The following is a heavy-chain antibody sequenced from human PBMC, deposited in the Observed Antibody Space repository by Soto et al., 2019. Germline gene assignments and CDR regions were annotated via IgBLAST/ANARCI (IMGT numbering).Heavy chain of an antibody. CDR2: INPSGAST. V-gene: IGHV1-46*01. CDR1: GFTFSRYY. J-gene: IGHJ5*02. Sequence: ASVKVSCKASGFTFSRYYMHWIRQAPGQGLEWMGIINPSGASTNYAQKFQGRVTLTRDTSTSTVSMEVSSLRSEDTAVYYCARDNSESNSSWFDPWGQGTLVTVSS. CDR3: ARDNSESNSSWFDP. D-gene: IGHD1-26*01.